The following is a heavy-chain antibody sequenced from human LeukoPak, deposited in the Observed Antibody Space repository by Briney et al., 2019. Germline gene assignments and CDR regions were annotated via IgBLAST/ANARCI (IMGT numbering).Heavy chain of an antibody. J-gene: IGHJ4*02. D-gene: IGHD6-13*01. CDR3: ARVVAAAAYFDY. V-gene: IGHV4-59*01. CDR1: GGSISSYY. CDR2: IYYSGST. Sequence: SETLSLTCTVSGGSISSYYWSWIRQPPGKGLEWIGYIYYSGSTDYNPSLKSRVTISVDTSKNQSSLKLSSVTAADTAVYYCARVVAAAAYFDYWGQETLVTVSS.